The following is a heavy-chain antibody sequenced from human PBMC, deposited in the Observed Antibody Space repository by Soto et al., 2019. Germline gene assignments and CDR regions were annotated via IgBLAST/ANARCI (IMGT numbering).Heavy chain of an antibody. Sequence: QVQLVQSGAEVKKPGSSVKVSCKASGSTFSSYAISWVRQAPGQGLEWMGGIIPIFGTANYAQKFQGRVTLTADESTSTAYMELSSLRSEDSAVYYCEGLRTWGMDVWGPGTTVNVSS. CDR2: IIPIFGTA. CDR1: GSTFSSYA. V-gene: IGHV1-69*01. J-gene: IGHJ6*02. D-gene: IGHD3-3*01. CDR3: EGLRTWGMDV.